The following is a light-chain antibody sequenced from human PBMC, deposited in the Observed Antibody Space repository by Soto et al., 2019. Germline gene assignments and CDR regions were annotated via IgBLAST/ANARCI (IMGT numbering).Light chain of an antibody. Sequence: QSALTQPASVSGSPGQSITISCTGTSGDIGSYNRVPWYQQHPSKAPKLIIYEVTDRPSGDSNRFSGSESGNRASLTISGLQAENQAEYYCSSYTNINTRACVFGSGTKLTVL. V-gene: IGLV2-14*01. J-gene: IGLJ1*01. CDR1: SGDIGSYNR. CDR3: SSYTNINTRACV. CDR2: EVT.